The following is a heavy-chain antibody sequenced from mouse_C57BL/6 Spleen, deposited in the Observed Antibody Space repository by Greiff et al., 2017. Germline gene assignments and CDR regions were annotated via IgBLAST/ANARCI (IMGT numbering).Heavy chain of an antibody. V-gene: IGHV1-61*01. CDR3: ARRPNYYGSSYGYFDV. CDR2: IYPSDSET. Sequence: QVHVKQPGAELVRPGSSVKLSCKASGYTFTSYWMDWVKQRPGQGLEWIGNIYPSDSETHYNQKFKDKATLTVDKSSSTAYMQLSSLTSEDSAVYYCARRPNYYGSSYGYFDVWGTGTTVTVSS. J-gene: IGHJ1*03. D-gene: IGHD1-1*01. CDR1: GYTFTSYW.